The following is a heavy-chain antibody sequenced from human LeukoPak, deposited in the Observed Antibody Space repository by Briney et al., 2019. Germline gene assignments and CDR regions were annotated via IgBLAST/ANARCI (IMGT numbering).Heavy chain of an antibody. V-gene: IGHV5-51*01. Sequence: GESLKISCKGSGYIFTNYWIAWVRQRPGKGLESMGIIYPGDSDTRYSPSFQGQVTISADKSTSTAYLQWSSLKASDTAMYYCARGFYDILTGYFRRDWYFDLWGRGTLVTVSS. J-gene: IGHJ2*01. CDR1: GYIFTNYW. CDR3: ARGFYDILTGYFRRDWYFDL. D-gene: IGHD3-9*01. CDR2: IYPGDSDT.